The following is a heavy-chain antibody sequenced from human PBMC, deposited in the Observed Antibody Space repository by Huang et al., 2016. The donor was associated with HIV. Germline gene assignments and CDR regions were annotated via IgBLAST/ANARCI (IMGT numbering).Heavy chain of an antibody. D-gene: IGHD1-26*01. CDR2: ISYDGSNK. Sequence: QVQLVESGGGVVQSGRSLRLSCAASGYGMHWVRQAPGKGLAWVAVISYDGSNKYYADSVKGRFTISRDKSKNSLYLQMNSLRAEDTAVYYCAKFGGWERPPHYWGQGTLVAVSS. CDR1: GYG. V-gene: IGHV3-30*18. J-gene: IGHJ4*02. CDR3: AKFGGWERPPHY.